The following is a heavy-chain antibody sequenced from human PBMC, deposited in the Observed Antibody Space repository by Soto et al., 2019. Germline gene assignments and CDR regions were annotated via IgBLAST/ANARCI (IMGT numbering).Heavy chain of an antibody. CDR2: IWYDGSNK. D-gene: IGHD3-22*01. J-gene: IGHJ4*02. CDR1: GFTLSSYC. Sequence: SGGALRVTGSASGFTLSSYCMHGVRQAPGKGLEWVAVIWYDGSNKYSADSVNGRFTISRDNSKNTLYLQMNSLRAEDKAVYYCARSGDYYDSSGYWAQDILEYWGQGSMVIV. CDR3: ARSGDYYDSSGYWAQDILEY. V-gene: IGHV3-33*01.